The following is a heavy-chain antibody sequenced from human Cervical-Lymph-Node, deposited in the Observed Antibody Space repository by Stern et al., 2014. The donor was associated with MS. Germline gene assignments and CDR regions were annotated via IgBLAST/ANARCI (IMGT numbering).Heavy chain of an antibody. V-gene: IGHV1-58*01. CDR1: GITFSHSA. J-gene: IGHJ5*02. D-gene: IGHD5-18*01. CDR2: VVIFNGDT. Sequence: VQLVQSGPEVKKPGTSVKVSCKASGITFSHSAVQWLRQARGQRLEWIGWVVIFNGDTTYAQRFQERVTISRDMSTSTVYMELRSLRSEDTAVYYCASERYTYYDDQRPPGGFGPWGQGTLVTVSS. CDR3: ASERYTYYDDQRPPGGFGP.